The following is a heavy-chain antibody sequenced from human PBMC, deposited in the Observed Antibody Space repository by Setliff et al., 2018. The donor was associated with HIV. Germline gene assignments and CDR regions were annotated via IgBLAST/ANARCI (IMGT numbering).Heavy chain of an antibody. Sequence: SETLSLTCAVYGGSFNGYYWSWIRQPPGKGLEWIGEVNHSGSTNYNPSLKSRVTISVDTSKNQFSLKLSSVTAADTAVYYCARGRDDYNYDPYDIWGQGTMVTVSS. CDR2: VNHSGST. J-gene: IGHJ3*02. CDR3: ARGRDDYNYDPYDI. D-gene: IGHD4-4*01. CDR1: GGSFNGYY. V-gene: IGHV4-34*01.